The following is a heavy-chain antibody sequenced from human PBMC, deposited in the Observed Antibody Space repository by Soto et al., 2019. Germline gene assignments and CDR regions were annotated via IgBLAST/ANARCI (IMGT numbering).Heavy chain of an antibody. CDR1: GGSISSYY. CDR3: ARSGAITMVRGVTKALDY. J-gene: IGHJ4*02. CDR2: IYYSGST. Sequence: SETLSLTCTVSGGSISSYYWSWIRQPPGRGLEWIGYIYYSGSTNYNPSLKSRVTISVDTSKNQFSLKLSSVTAADTAVYYCARSGAITMVRGVTKALDYWGQGTLVTVSS. V-gene: IGHV4-59*01. D-gene: IGHD3-10*01.